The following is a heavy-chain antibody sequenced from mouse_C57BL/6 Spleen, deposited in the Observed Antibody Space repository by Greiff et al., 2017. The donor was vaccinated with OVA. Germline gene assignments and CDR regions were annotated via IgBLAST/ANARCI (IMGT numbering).Heavy chain of an antibody. J-gene: IGHJ3*01. CDR1: GFSLTSYG. D-gene: IGHD3-3*01. CDR3: ASGGTGDWFAY. Sequence: VKLMESGPGLVQPSQSLSITCTVSGFSLTSYGVHWVRQSPGKGLEWLGVIWSGGSTDYNAAFISRLSISKDNSKSQVFFKMNSLQADDTAIYYCASGGTGDWFAYWGQGTLVTVSA. V-gene: IGHV2-2*01. CDR2: IWSGGST.